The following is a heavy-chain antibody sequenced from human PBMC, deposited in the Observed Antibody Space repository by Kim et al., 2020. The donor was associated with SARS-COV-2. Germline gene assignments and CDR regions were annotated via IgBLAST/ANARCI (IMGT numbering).Heavy chain of an antibody. CDR3: ARGKGSSSQDY. Sequence: ASVKVSCKASGYTFSNYGINWVRQAPGQGLEWMGWINTNNENPTYAQGFAGRLIFSLDFSVTTAYLQISSLRAEDTAVYYCARGKGSSSQDYWGQGTLVTVSS. V-gene: IGHV7-4-1*02. D-gene: IGHD3-10*01. J-gene: IGHJ4*02. CDR2: INTNNENP. CDR1: GYTFSNYG.